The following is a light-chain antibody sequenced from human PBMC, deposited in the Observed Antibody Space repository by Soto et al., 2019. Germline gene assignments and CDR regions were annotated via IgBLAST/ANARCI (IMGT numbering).Light chain of an antibody. J-gene: IGKJ2*01. CDR3: QQYGSSPPYT. V-gene: IGKV3-20*01. CDR2: GAS. CDR1: QIVSDNF. Sequence: PGERATLACGASQIVSDNFLAWYQQKPGQAPRLLIYGASSRANGIPDRFSGSGSGTDFTLTISRLEPGDFAVYYCQQYGSSPPYTFGQGTKLEIK.